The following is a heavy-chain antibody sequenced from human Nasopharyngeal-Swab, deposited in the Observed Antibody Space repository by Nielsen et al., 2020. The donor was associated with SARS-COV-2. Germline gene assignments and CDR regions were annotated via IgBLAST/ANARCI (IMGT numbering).Heavy chain of an antibody. Sequence: GESLKISCAASGFTFSNYAMSWVRQAPGKGLEWVSGISASGGSTFYADSVKGRFTISRDNSKNTLSLQMNSLRAEDTAVYYCAKDLRGPYFFWGQGTLVTVSS. J-gene: IGHJ4*02. CDR2: ISASGGST. CDR1: GFTFSNYA. V-gene: IGHV3-23*01. D-gene: IGHD2/OR15-2a*01. CDR3: AKDLRGPYFF.